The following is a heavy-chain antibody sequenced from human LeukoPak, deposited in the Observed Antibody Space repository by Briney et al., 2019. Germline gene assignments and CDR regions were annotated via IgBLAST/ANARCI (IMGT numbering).Heavy chain of an antibody. D-gene: IGHD1-26*01. Sequence: GASVKVSCKASGYTFTGYYIHWVRQAPGQGLAWMGWINPNSGGTSYAQKFQGRVTMTRDTSISTAYMELSSLRSDDTAVYYCARDYPTGYSGSYLNWFDPWGQGTLVTVSS. V-gene: IGHV1-2*02. CDR1: GYTFTGYY. CDR3: ARDYPTGYSGSYLNWFDP. CDR2: INPNSGGT. J-gene: IGHJ5*02.